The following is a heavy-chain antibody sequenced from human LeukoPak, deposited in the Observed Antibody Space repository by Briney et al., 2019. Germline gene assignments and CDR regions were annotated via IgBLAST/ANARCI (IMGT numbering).Heavy chain of an antibody. J-gene: IGHJ4*02. D-gene: IGHD3-22*01. CDR3: ARDSSYYDTSDYFDY. CDR2: ISSSSSYI. V-gene: IGHV3-21*01. Sequence: GGALRLSCAASGFTFSIYGMSWVRQAPGKGLEWVSSISSSSSYIYYADSVKGRFTISRDNSKNTLYLQMNSLRAEDTAVYYCARDSSYYDTSDYFDYWGQGTLVTVSS. CDR1: GFTFSIYG.